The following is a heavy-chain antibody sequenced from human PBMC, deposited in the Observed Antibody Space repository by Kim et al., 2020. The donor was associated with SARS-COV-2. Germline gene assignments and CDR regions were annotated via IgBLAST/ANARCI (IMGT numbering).Heavy chain of an antibody. CDR3: TRDGSGSYLASYYFDY. Sequence: GGSLRLSCTASGFTFGDYAMSWFRQAPGKGLEWVGFIRSKAYGGTTEYAASVKARFTISRDDSKSIAYLQMNSLKTEDTAVYYCTRDGSGSYLASYYFDYWGQGTLVTVSS. J-gene: IGHJ4*02. CDR1: GFTFGDYA. V-gene: IGHV3-49*03. CDR2: IRSKAYGGTT. D-gene: IGHD3-10*01.